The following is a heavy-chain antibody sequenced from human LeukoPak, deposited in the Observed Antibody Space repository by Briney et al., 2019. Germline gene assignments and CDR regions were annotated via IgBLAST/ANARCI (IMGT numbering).Heavy chain of an antibody. V-gene: IGHV4-34*01. D-gene: IGHD2-15*01. J-gene: IGHJ5*02. CDR2: INHSGST. CDR1: GGSFSGYY. Sequence: SETLSLTCAVYGGSFSGYYWSWIRQPPGKGLEWIGEINHSGSTNYNPSLKSRVTISVDTSKNQFSLKLSSVTAADTAVYYCAREICSGGSCYFRKDPLRRWFDPWGQGTLVTVSS. CDR3: AREICSGGSCYFRKDPLRRWFDP.